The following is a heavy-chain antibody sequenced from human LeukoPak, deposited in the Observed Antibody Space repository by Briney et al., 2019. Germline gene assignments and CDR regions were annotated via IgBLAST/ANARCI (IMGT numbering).Heavy chain of an antibody. V-gene: IGHV3-74*01. Sequence: GGSLRLSCAASGFTFSSYWMHWVRQAPGKGLVWVSRINSDGSSTSYADSVKGRFTISRDNAKNTLYLQMNSLRAEDTAVYYCARAKGGSYHFDYWGQGTLVTVSS. J-gene: IGHJ4*02. CDR1: GFTFSSYW. D-gene: IGHD1-26*01. CDR2: INSDGSST. CDR3: ARAKGGSYHFDY.